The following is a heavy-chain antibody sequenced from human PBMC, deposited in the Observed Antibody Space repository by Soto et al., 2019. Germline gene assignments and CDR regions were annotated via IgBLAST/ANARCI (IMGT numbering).Heavy chain of an antibody. D-gene: IGHD2-2*02. V-gene: IGHV3-74*01. CDR1: GFTFSSYW. Sequence: GGSLRLSCAASGFTFSSYWMHWVRQAPGRGLVWVSRINSDGSSTSYADSVKGLFTISRDNAKNTLFLQMNSLRAEDTAVYYCARVKGYCSSTSCYSILELRRYYFDYWGQGTLVTVSS. CDR2: INSDGSST. CDR3: ARVKGYCSSTSCYSILELRRYYFDY. J-gene: IGHJ4*02.